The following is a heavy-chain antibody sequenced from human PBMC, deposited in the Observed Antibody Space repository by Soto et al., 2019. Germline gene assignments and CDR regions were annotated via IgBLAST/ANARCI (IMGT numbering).Heavy chain of an antibody. CDR3: AKDLKRGSLTIWVGAFDV. V-gene: IGHV3-23*01. Sequence: EVQLLESGGGLVQPGGSLRLSCAASGFTFSSYAMSWVRQAPGKGLEWVSAISDSDGSTYHADSVKGRFTISRDNSKNTLYLQMNSLRAEDTAVYYCAKDLKRGSLTIWVGAFDVWGQGTMVTVSS. J-gene: IGHJ3*01. CDR1: GFTFSSYA. CDR2: ISDSDGST. D-gene: IGHD3-9*01.